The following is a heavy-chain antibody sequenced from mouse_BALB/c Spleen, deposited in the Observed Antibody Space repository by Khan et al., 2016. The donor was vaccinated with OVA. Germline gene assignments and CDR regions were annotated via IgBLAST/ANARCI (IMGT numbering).Heavy chain of an antibody. J-gene: IGHJ4*01. Sequence: QVQLKQSGPGLVAPSQSLSINCTVSGFTLISYGVHWVRQSPGKGLEWLGIIWAGGSTNYNSALMARLSISKDNSKSQVFLKMNSVQTDDTAMYYCARDDGNYMDVMDYWGQGTSVTVSS. CDR3: ARDDGNYMDVMDY. CDR1: GFTLISYG. CDR2: IWAGGST. V-gene: IGHV2-9*02. D-gene: IGHD2-1*01.